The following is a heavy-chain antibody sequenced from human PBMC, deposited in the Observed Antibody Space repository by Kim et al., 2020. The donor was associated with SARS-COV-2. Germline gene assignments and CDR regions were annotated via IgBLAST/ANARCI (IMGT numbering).Heavy chain of an antibody. CDR3: ARPLQEGYYYMDV. J-gene: IGHJ6*03. CDR1: GFTFSSYE. D-gene: IGHD4-4*01. Sequence: GGSLRLSCAASGFTFSSYEMNWVRQAPGKGLEWVSYISSSGSTIYYADSVKGRFTISRDNAKNSLYLQMNSLRAEDTAVYYCARPLQEGYYYMDVWGKGTTVTVSS. CDR2: ISSSGSTI. V-gene: IGHV3-48*03.